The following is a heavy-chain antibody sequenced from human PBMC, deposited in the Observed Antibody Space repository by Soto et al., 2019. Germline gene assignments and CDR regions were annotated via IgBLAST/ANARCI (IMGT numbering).Heavy chain of an antibody. CDR1: GGSFSGYY. Sequence: QVQLQQWGAGLLKPSETLSLTCAVYGGSFSGYYWSWIRQPPGKGLEWIGEINHSGSTNYNPSLKSRVTISVDTSKNQFALKLSSVTAADTAVYYCARGTYCSSTSCYWGMDVWGQGTTVTVSS. V-gene: IGHV4-34*01. CDR2: INHSGST. D-gene: IGHD2-2*01. J-gene: IGHJ6*02. CDR3: ARGTYCSSTSCYWGMDV.